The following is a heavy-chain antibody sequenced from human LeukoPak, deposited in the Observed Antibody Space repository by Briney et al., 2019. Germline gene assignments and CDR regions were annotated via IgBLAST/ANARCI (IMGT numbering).Heavy chain of an antibody. D-gene: IGHD3-22*01. CDR2: INYSGST. CDR1: GGSISSSSYY. Sequence: SETLSLTCTVSGGSISSSSYYWGWNRQPPGKGLEWIGSINYSGSTYYNPSLKSRVTISVDTSKNQYSLNLSSVTAADTAVYYCARLYYDSSGYYQICYFDYWGQGTLVTVSS. V-gene: IGHV4-39*01. CDR3: ARLYYDSSGYYQICYFDY. J-gene: IGHJ4*02.